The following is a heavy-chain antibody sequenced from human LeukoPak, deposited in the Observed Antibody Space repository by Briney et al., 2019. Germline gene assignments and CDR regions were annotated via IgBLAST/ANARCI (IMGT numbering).Heavy chain of an antibody. CDR2: IDPNGSYT. CDR3: TSSRWFDP. CDR1: GYTFTNYW. V-gene: IGHV5-10-1*01. Sequence: GESLKISCKGSGYTFTNYWITRVRQMPGKGLEWMGRIDPNGSYTNYSPSFQGHVTISADKSISTAYLQWNNLKASDTAMYYCTSSRWFDPWGQGTLVTVSS. J-gene: IGHJ5*02.